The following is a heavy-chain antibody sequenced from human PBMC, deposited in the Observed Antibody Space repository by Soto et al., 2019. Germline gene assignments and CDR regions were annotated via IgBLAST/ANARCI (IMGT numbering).Heavy chain of an antibody. V-gene: IGHV4-34*01. CDR1: GGSLSDYF. D-gene: IGHD2-21*01. CDR3: ARGGISHWAYFYYMDV. CDR2: INPLGSI. J-gene: IGHJ6*03. Sequence: QVQLQQWGAGLLKPSETLSLTCVVSGGSLSDYFWSWIRQHPGMALEWIGEINPLGSINYNPSLKSRVTMSVDTSKNQFSLTLNPVTAADTATYYCARGGISHWAYFYYMDVWDRGTTVTVSS.